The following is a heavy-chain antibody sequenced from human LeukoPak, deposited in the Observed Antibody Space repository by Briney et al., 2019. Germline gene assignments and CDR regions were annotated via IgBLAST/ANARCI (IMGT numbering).Heavy chain of an antibody. CDR1: GYTFTSYG. J-gene: IGHJ5*02. Sequence: ASVKVSCKASGYTFTSYGISWVRQAPGQGLEWMGWISAYNGNTNYAQKFQGRVTMTRDTSISTAYMELSRLRSDDTAVYYCARVLRFLEWSNWFDPWGQGTLITVSS. CDR3: ARVLRFLEWSNWFDP. D-gene: IGHD3-3*01. V-gene: IGHV1-18*01. CDR2: ISAYNGNT.